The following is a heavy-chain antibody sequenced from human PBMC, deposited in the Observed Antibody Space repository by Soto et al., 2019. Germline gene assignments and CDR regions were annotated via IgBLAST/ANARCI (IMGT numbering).Heavy chain of an antibody. V-gene: IGHV3-7*01. CDR3: ARDRRIAAAGTMGYYYGMDV. D-gene: IGHD6-13*01. J-gene: IGHJ6*02. Sequence: GGSLRLSCAASGFTFSSYWMSWVRQAPGKWLEWVANIKQDGSEKYYVDSVKGRFTISRDNAKNSLYLQMNSLRAEDTAVYYCARDRRIAAAGTMGYYYGMDVWGQGTTVTVSS. CDR2: IKQDGSEK. CDR1: GFTFSSYW.